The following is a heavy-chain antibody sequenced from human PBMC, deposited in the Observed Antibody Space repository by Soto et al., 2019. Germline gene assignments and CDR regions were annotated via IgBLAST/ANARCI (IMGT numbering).Heavy chain of an antibody. J-gene: IGHJ4*02. D-gene: IGHD5-12*01. Sequence: SETLSLTCAVYGGSFSGYYWSWIRQPPGKGLEWIGEINHSGSTNYNPSLKSRVTISVDTSKNQFSLKLSSVTAADTAVYYCARGGERDGYNRFDYWGQGSLVTVSS. V-gene: IGHV4-34*01. CDR3: ARGGERDGYNRFDY. CDR1: GGSFSGYY. CDR2: INHSGST.